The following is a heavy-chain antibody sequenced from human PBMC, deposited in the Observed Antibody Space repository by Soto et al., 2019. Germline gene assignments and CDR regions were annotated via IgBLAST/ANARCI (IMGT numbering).Heavy chain of an antibody. D-gene: IGHD2-8*01. Sequence: QVQLVQSGAEVRKPGASVKVSCKSSGYTFINHGIFWVRQAPGQGLEWMAWIYPYNGNTNYAQKFLGRVTLTTDTSTSTAYMDLRSLTSDDTAIYYCARDRNGAGGGGYWGQGTLVTVSS. CDR3: ARDRNGAGGGGY. CDR1: GYTFINHG. CDR2: IYPYNGNT. V-gene: IGHV1-18*01. J-gene: IGHJ4*02.